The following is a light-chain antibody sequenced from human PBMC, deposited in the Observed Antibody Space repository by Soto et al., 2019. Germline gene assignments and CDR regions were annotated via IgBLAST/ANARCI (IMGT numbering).Light chain of an antibody. CDR1: SSDVGGYSY. CDR3: CSYAGRYTYV. Sequence: QSALTQPRSVSGSPGQSVTISCTGTSSDVGGYSYVSWYQQHPGKAPKLMIYDVRKRPSGVPDRFSGSKSGNTASLTISGLHDEDEADYYCCSYAGRYTYVFGTGTKVTVL. V-gene: IGLV2-11*01. CDR2: DVR. J-gene: IGLJ1*01.